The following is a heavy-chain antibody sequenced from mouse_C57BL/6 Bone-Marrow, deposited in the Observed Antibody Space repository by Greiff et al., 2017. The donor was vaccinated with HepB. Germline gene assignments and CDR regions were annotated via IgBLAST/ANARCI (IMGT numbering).Heavy chain of an antibody. CDR3: ASPSYYREAWFAY. Sequence: EVKLVESGGGLVKPGGSQKLSCAASGFTFSSYAMSWVRQTPEKRLEWVATISDGGSYTYYPDNVKGRFTISRDNAKNNLYLQMSHLKSEDTAMYYCASPSYYREAWFAYWGQGTLVTVSA. CDR2: ISDGGSYT. V-gene: IGHV5-4*03. CDR1: GFTFSSYA. D-gene: IGHD2-14*01. J-gene: IGHJ3*01.